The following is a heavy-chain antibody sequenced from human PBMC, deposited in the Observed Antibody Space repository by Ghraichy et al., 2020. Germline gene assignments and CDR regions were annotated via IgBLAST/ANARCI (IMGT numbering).Heavy chain of an antibody. J-gene: IGHJ4*02. CDR1: GASISYYY. CDR3: ASAPLGMVVTGANGYYFDY. D-gene: IGHD4/OR15-4a*01. Sequence: SETLSLTCSVSGASISYYYWSWIRQPPGKGLEWIGCIYYAGNTNYNPSLKGRVTMSVDTSKNQFSLKLSSVTAADTAVYYCASAPLGMVVTGANGYYFDYWGQGTLVTVSS. V-gene: IGHV4-59*01. CDR2: IYYAGNT.